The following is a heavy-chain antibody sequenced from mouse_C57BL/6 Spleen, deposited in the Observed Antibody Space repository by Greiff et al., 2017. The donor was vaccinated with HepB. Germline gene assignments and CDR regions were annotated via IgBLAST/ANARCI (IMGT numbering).Heavy chain of an antibody. CDR2: ISSGGDYI. J-gene: IGHJ2*01. D-gene: IGHD3-2*02. CDR1: GFTFSSYA. V-gene: IGHV5-9-1*02. Sequence: EVKVVESGEGLVKPGGSLKLSCAASGFTFSSYAMSWVRQTLEKRLEWVAYISSGGDYIYYADTVKGRFTISSDNARNTLYLQMSSLKSEDTAMYYCTRGGGQGSGYFDYWGQGTTLTVSS. CDR3: TRGGGQGSGYFDY.